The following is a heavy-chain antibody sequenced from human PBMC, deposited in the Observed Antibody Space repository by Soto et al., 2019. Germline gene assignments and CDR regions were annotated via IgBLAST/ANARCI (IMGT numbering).Heavy chain of an antibody. J-gene: IGHJ3*02. CDR3: ARDRSTIFGVVIGGAAFDI. D-gene: IGHD3-3*01. Sequence: ASVKVSCKASGYTFTSYGISWVQQAPGQGLEWMGWISAYNGNTNYAQKLQGRVTMTTDTSTSTAYMELRSLRSDDTAVYYCARDRSTIFGVVIGGAAFDIWGQGTMVTVSS. V-gene: IGHV1-18*01. CDR1: GYTFTSYG. CDR2: ISAYNGNT.